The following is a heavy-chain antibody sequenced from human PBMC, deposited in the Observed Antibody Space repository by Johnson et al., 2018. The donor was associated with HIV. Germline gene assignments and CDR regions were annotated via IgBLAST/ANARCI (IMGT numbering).Heavy chain of an antibody. CDR1: GFTFSSYG. D-gene: IGHD2-8*02. J-gene: IGHJ3*01. CDR3: AKAQVLAYDCFNV. CDR2: IRYDGSNK. Sequence: QVQLVESGGGVVQPGRSLRLSCAASGFTFSSYGMHWVRQAPGKGLEWVAFIRYDGSNKYYADSVKGRFTISRDNSKNTLYLQLNSLNAEDAAKYYCAKAQVLAYDCFNVWGQGTVVTVSS. V-gene: IGHV3-30*02.